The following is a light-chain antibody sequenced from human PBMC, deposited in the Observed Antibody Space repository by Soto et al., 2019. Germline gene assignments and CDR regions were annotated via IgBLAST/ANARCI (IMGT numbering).Light chain of an antibody. CDR3: QQYFSYPWT. CDR2: ETA. J-gene: IGKJ1*01. CDR1: ESIIGW. Sequence: DIQMTQSPSSLSASAGDRVSITCRASESIIGWLAWYQQKPGKAPKLLIYETANLLIGVPSGFSGSGSGTEFPLSISSLQPDDFATYYCQQYFSYPWTFGQGTKVELK. V-gene: IGKV1-5*03.